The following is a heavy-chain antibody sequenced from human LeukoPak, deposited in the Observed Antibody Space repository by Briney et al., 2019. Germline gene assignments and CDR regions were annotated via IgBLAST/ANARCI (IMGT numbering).Heavy chain of an antibody. CDR2: MNPNSGDT. V-gene: IGHV1-8*01. J-gene: IGHJ5*02. Sequence: ASVEVSCKASGYTFTSYDINWVRQATGQGLEWMGWMNPNSGDTGYAQKFQGRVTMTRDKSTTTAYMELSSLRSEDTAVYYCARVPRRGDRFDPWGQGTLVTVSS. CDR3: ARVPRRGDRFDP. D-gene: IGHD3-10*01. CDR1: GYTFTSYD.